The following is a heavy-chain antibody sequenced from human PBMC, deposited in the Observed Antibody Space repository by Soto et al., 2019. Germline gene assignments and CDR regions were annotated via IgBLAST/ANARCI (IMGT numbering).Heavy chain of an antibody. Sequence: PGGSLRLSCAASGFIFSNFWMSWVRQAPGKGLEWVANIKQDGSEKYYVDSVRGRFAISRDNAKSSLFLQMDGLRAEDTAVYYCARAAHWGQGTLVTVSS. CDR2: IKQDGSEK. J-gene: IGHJ4*02. V-gene: IGHV3-7*01. CDR1: GFIFSNFW. CDR3: ARAAH.